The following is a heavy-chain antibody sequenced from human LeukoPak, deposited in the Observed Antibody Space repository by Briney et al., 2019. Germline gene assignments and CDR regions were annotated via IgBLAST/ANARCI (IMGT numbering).Heavy chain of an antibody. D-gene: IGHD3-22*01. CDR3: AKVTVPWELDSGGYYYFDY. V-gene: IGHV3-30*18. CDR1: GFSFSSYG. Sequence: QPGRSLRLSCAASGFSFSSYGMHWVRQAPGKGLEWVAVISYDGSNEYYADSVKGRFTISRDNSKNTLYLQMNSLRAEDTAVYYCAKVTVPWELDSGGYYYFDYWGPGTLVTVSS. CDR2: ISYDGSNE. J-gene: IGHJ4*02.